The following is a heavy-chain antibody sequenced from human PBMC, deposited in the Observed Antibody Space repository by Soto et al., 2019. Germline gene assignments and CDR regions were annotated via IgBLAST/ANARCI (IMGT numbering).Heavy chain of an antibody. Sequence: GGSLRLSCAASGFTFSSYGMHWVRQAPGKGLEWVAVIWYDGSNKYYADSVKGRFTISRDNSKNTLYLQMNSLRAEDTAVYYCARDHGRFGDPRDAFDIWGQGTMVTVSS. V-gene: IGHV3-33*01. D-gene: IGHD3-10*01. J-gene: IGHJ3*02. CDR3: ARDHGRFGDPRDAFDI. CDR1: GFTFSSYG. CDR2: IWYDGSNK.